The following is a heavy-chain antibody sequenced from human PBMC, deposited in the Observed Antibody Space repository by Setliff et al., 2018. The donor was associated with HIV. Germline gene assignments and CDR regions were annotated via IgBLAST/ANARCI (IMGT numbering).Heavy chain of an antibody. CDR2: IYYSGST. CDR3: ARDFLRSGYFDS. J-gene: IGHJ4*02. CDR1: GGSISSSGYY. V-gene: IGHV4-31*02. Sequence: SETLSLTCSVSGGSISSSGYYWSWIRQHPEKGLEWIGYIYYSGSTLYNPSLRSRLSMSVDTSKNQFSLELSSVTAADTAVYFCARDFLRSGYFDSWGQGKLVTVSS. D-gene: IGHD4-17*01.